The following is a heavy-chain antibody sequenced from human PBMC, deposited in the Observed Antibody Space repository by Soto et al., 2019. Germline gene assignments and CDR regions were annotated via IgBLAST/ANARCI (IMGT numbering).Heavy chain of an antibody. D-gene: IGHD3-10*01. Sequence: SETLSLTCTVSGGSISSGGYYWSWIRQHPGKGLEWIGYIYYGGNTNYNPSLKSRVTLSVDRSKHQFSLELTSVTAADTAVYFCARGGDGTIRMVREVIITGYYYVMDVWGQGTTVTVSS. CDR1: GGSISSGGYY. V-gene: IGHV4-61*08. CDR3: ARGGDGTIRMVREVIITGYYYVMDV. J-gene: IGHJ6*02. CDR2: IYYGGNT.